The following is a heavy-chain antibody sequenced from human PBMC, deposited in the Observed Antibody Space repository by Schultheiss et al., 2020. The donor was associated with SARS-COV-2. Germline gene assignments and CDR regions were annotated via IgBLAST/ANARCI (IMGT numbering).Heavy chain of an antibody. D-gene: IGHD1-26*01. CDR2: IYSGGST. CDR1: GFTVSSNY. V-gene: IGHV3-53*01. CDR3: AKVQSGSYEDY. J-gene: IGHJ4*02. Sequence: GGSLRLSCAASGFTVSSNYMSWVRQAPGKGLEWVSVIYSGGSTYYADSVKGRFTISRDNSKNTLYLQMNSLRAEDTAVYYCAKVQSGSYEDYWGQGTLVTVSS.